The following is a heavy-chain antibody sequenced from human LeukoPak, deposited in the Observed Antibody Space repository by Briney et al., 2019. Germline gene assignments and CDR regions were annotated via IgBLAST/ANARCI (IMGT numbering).Heavy chain of an antibody. CDR1: GGTFSSYA. V-gene: IGHV1-69*06. Sequence: ASVKVSCKASGGTFSSYAISWVRQAPGQGLEWMGGIIPIFGTANYAQKFQGRVTITADKPTNTAYMELSSLRSEETAVYYCARDLRRGSSSWYVSGGDYWGQGTLVTVSS. CDR2: IIPIFGTA. J-gene: IGHJ4*02. D-gene: IGHD6-13*01. CDR3: ARDLRRGSSSWYVSGGDY.